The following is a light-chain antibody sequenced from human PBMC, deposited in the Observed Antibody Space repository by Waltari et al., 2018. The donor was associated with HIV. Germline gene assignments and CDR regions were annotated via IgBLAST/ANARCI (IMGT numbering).Light chain of an antibody. CDR3: SSYTASNTLWV. CDR1: SSDIGAYNH. CDR2: DVT. V-gene: IGLV2-14*03. J-gene: IGLJ3*02. Sequence: QSALTQPASVSGSRGQSITMSCTGTSSDIGAYNHVSWFKQRPGKAPKLIIYDVTDRPSGVSKRFSGAKSGITASLTISGLQADDEGDYYCSSYTASNTLWVFGGGTKLTVL.